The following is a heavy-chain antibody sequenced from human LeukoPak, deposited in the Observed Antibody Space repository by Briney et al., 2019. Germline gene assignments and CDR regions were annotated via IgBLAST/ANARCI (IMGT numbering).Heavy chain of an antibody. Sequence: PSETLSLTCTVSGGSISSGDYYWSWIRQPPGKGLEWIGYIYYSGSTYYNPSLKSRVTISVDTSKNQFSLKLSSVTAADTAVYYCARYGDPNYYYYGMDVWGQGTTVTVSS. CDR3: ARYGDPNYYYYGMDV. CDR1: GGSISSGDYY. CDR2: IYYSGST. D-gene: IGHD4-17*01. J-gene: IGHJ6*02. V-gene: IGHV4-30-4*01.